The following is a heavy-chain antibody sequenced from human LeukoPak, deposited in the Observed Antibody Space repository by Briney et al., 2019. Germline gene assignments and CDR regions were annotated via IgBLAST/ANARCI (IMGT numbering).Heavy chain of an antibody. J-gene: IGHJ6*02. Sequence: GSLRLSCAASGFTFSSYSMNWVRQAPGKGLEWVSSISSSSSYIYYADSVKGRFTISRDNSKNTLYLQMNSLRAEDTAVYYCASIPVSPRYYYYGMDVWGQGTTVTVSS. V-gene: IGHV3-21*04. CDR2: ISSSSSYI. CDR3: ASIPVSPRYYYYGMDV. CDR1: GFTFSSYS. D-gene: IGHD3-16*02.